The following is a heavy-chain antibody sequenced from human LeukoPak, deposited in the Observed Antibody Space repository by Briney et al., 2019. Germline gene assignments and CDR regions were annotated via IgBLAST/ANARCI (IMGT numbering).Heavy chain of an antibody. CDR2: INPKSGDT. V-gene: IGHV1-2*02. CDR1: GYTFTDYY. CDR3: AREWDYYAF. Sequence: AASVKVSCKASGYTFTDYYMHWVRQAPGRGLEWMGWINPKSGDTRYAQKFQGRVTMTRDTSITTAYMDLSSLRSDDTAVYFCAREWDYYAFWGQGTLVTVSS. J-gene: IGHJ4*02.